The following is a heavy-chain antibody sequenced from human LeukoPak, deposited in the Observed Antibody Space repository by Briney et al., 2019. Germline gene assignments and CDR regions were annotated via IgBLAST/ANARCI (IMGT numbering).Heavy chain of an antibody. CDR1: GGSISSGDYY. J-gene: IGHJ3*02. Sequence: SETLSLTCTVSGGSISSGDYYWSWIRQPPGKGLEWIGYIYYSGSTYYNPSLKSRVTISVDTSKNQFSLKLSSVTAADTAVYYCAREGNEYSSSSYAFDIWGQGTMVTVSS. V-gene: IGHV4-30-4*01. CDR3: AREGNEYSSSSYAFDI. D-gene: IGHD6-6*01. CDR2: IYYSGST.